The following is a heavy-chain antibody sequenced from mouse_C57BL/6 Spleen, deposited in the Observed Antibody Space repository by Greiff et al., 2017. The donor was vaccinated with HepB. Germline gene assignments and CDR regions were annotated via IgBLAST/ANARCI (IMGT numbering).Heavy chain of an antibody. Sequence: EVQLQQSGPELVKPGASVKMSCKASGYTFTDYNMHWVKQSHGKSLEWIGYINPNNGGTSYNQKFKGKATLTVNKSSSTAYMELRSLTSEDSAVYYCAKAYYSNYNYWGQSTTLTVSS. CDR2: INPNNGGT. CDR1: GYTFTDYN. J-gene: IGHJ2*01. CDR3: AKAYYSNYNY. D-gene: IGHD2-5*01. V-gene: IGHV1-22*01.